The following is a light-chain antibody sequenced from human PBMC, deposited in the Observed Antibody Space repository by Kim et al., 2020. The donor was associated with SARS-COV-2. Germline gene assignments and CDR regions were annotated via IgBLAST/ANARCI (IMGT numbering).Light chain of an antibody. J-gene: IGKJ5*01. V-gene: IGKV3-15*01. CDR2: GAS. CDR3: QQYNNWPIT. CDR1: QSVNNN. Sequence: EIVMTQSPATLSVSPGERATLSCRASQSVNNNLSWYQQKPGQPPRLLIYGASTRATGIPARFGGSGSGRDFTLSSSSLQSEDLTIYYCQQYNNWPITFGQGTRLEIK.